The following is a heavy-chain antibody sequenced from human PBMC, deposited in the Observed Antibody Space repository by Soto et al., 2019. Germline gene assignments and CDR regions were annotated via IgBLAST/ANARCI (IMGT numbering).Heavy chain of an antibody. CDR3: ATELGENPASPFDA. CDR2: IIPLFGTA. J-gene: IGHJ4*02. D-gene: IGHD3-10*01. Sequence: SVKVSCKASGVTFSSETLGWVRQAPGQGLEWVGGIIPLFGTASYAQKFQGRVTITADESTSTVYMELSSLRSDDTAVYFCATELGENPASPFDAWGQGTLVTVYS. V-gene: IGHV1-69*13. CDR1: GVTFSSET.